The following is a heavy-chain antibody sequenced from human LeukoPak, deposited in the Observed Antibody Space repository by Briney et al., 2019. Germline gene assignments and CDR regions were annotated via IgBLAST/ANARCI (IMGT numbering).Heavy chain of an antibody. CDR2: IIPIFGTA. CDR1: GGTFSSYA. J-gene: IGHJ4*02. V-gene: IGHV1-69*05. D-gene: IGHD2-15*01. CDR3: ARACSGGSCSYYFDY. Sequence: SVKVSCKASGGTFSSYAISWVRQAPGQGLEWMGGIIPIFGTANYAQKFQGRVTITRNTSISTAYMELSSLRSEDTAVYYCARACSGGSCSYYFDYWGQGTLVTVSS.